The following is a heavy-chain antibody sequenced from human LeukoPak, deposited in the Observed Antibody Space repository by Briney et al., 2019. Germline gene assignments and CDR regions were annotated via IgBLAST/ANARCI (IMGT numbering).Heavy chain of an antibody. Sequence: GGSLRLSCAASGFTFSSYGMHWVRQAPGKGLEWGAFIRYDGSNKYYADSVKGRFTISRDNSKNTLYLQMNSLRAEDTAVYYCAKDRNCGGDCYPDYWGQGTLVTVSS. V-gene: IGHV3-30*02. CDR1: GFTFSSYG. D-gene: IGHD2-21*01. J-gene: IGHJ4*02. CDR2: IRYDGSNK. CDR3: AKDRNCGGDCYPDY.